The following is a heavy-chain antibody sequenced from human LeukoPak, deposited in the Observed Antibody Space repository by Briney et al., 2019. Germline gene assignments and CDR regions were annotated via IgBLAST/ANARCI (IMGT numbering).Heavy chain of an antibody. V-gene: IGHV3-48*03. CDR3: AREQTYGDYFDY. Sequence: GGSLRLSCAAFGFTFRSYEMIWVRQAPGKGLEWVSYISSSGSTISYADSVRGRFTISRDNAKNSLYLQMNSLRAEDTAVYYCAREQTYGDYFDYWGQGTLVTVSS. J-gene: IGHJ4*02. D-gene: IGHD4-17*01. CDR1: GFTFRSYE. CDR2: ISSSGSTI.